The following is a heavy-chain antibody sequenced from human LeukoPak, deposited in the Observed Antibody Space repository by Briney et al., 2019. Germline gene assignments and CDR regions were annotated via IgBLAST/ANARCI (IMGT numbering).Heavy chain of an antibody. CDR1: GYTFTGYY. J-gene: IGHJ5*02. D-gene: IGHD2-2*01. CDR2: INPNSGGT. CDR3: ARDSSEVVPAATNWFDP. Sequence: GASVKVSCKASGYTFTGYYMHWVRQAPGQGLEWMGWINPNSGGTNYAQKFQGRVTMTRDTSISTAYMELSRLRSDDTAVYYCARDSSEVVPAATNWFDPWGQGTLVTVSS. V-gene: IGHV1-2*02.